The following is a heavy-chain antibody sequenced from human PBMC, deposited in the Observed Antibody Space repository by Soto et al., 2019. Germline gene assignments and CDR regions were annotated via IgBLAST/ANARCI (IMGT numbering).Heavy chain of an antibody. CDR2: ISYDGSNK. Sequence: QVQLVESGGGVVQPGRSLRLSCAASGLIFSSYGIHWVRQAPGKGLEWVAAISYDGSNKYYTDSVKGRFTISRDNSKNTLYLQMNSLRAEDTAVYYCAKDRTVTGWVQYDMDVWGPETTVTVSS. J-gene: IGHJ6*02. D-gene: IGHD4-17*01. CDR3: AKDRTVTGWVQYDMDV. CDR1: GLIFSSYG. V-gene: IGHV3-30*18.